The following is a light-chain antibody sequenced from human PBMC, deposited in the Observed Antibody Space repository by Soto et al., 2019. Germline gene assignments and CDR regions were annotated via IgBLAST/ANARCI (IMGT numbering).Light chain of an antibody. CDR3: AAWDDTLNGHVV. CDR1: SSNIGSNS. Sequence: QSVLTQPPSASGTPGQRVTISGSGSSSNIGSNSANWYQQLPGTAPKLVMYSTNQRPSGVPDRFSGSKSGTSASLAISDLQSEDEADYYCAAWDDTLNGHVVFGGGTKLTVL. V-gene: IGLV1-44*01. CDR2: STN. J-gene: IGLJ2*01.